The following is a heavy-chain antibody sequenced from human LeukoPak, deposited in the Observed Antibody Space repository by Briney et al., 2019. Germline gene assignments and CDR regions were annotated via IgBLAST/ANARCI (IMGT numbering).Heavy chain of an antibody. CDR2: IKQDGSEK. J-gene: IGHJ4*02. D-gene: IGHD6-13*01. Sequence: GGSLRLSCAASGFTFSHYWMSWVRQAPGKGLEWVADIKQDGSEKYYVDSVKGRFTISRDNAKNSLYLQMNSLRAEDTALYHCARGGRAVVYSTSWYDYWGQGTLVTVSS. V-gene: IGHV3-7*03. CDR1: GFTFSHYW. CDR3: ARGGRAVVYSTSWYDY.